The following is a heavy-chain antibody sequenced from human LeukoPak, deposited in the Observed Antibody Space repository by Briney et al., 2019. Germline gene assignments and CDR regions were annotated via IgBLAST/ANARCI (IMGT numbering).Heavy chain of an antibody. CDR3: ARQVGYSYGRFDY. Sequence: SETLSLTCTVSGGSISSSSYYWGWIRPPPGKGLEWIGSIYYSGSTYYNPSLKSRVTISVDTSKNQFSLKLSSVTAADTAVYYCARQVGYSYGRFDYWGQGTLVTVSS. CDR1: GGSISSSSYY. CDR2: IYYSGST. J-gene: IGHJ4*02. V-gene: IGHV4-39*01. D-gene: IGHD5-18*01.